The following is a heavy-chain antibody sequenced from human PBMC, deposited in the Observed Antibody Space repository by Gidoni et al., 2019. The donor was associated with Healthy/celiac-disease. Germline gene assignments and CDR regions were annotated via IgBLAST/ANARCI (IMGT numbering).Heavy chain of an antibody. CDR3: ARGPWSSTSCYTPRGYGMDV. CDR2: IWYDGSNK. CDR1: GFTFSSYG. D-gene: IGHD2-2*02. J-gene: IGHJ6*02. V-gene: IGHV3-33*01. Sequence: GVVQPGRSLRLSCAASGFTFSSYGMHWVRQAPGKGLEWVAVIWYDGSNKYYADSVKGRFTISRDNSKNTLYLQMNSRRAEDTAVYDCARGPWSSTSCYTPRGYGMDVWGQGTTVTVSS.